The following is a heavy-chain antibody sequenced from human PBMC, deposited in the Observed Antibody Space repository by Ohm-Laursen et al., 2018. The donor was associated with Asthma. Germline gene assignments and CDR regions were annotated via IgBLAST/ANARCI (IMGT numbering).Heavy chain of an antibody. V-gene: IGHV1-69*01. CDR1: GGTFSSYA. CDR3: ARGEWEMATFPVDV. Sequence: SSVKVSCKAPGGTFSSYAISWVRQAPGQGLEWMGGIIPIFGTANYAQKFQGRVTITADESTSTAYMELSSLRSEDTAVYYCARGEWEMATFPVDVWGQGTTVTVSS. D-gene: IGHD5-24*01. CDR2: IIPIFGTA. J-gene: IGHJ6*02.